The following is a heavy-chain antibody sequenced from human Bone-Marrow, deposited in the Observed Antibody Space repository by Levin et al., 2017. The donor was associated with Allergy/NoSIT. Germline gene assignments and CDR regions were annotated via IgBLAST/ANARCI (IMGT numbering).Heavy chain of an antibody. D-gene: IGHD6-13*01. Sequence: PSQTLSLTCAISGDSISSNRDAWNWIRQSPSRGLEWLGRTYYRSKWYTDYAVSVKSRISISTDTSKNQFSLQLDSVTLEDSAMYYCAREQRISSWQSMGWFDPWGQGTLVTVSS. V-gene: IGHV6-1*01. J-gene: IGHJ5*01. CDR3: AREQRISSWQSMGWFDP. CDR2: TYYRSKWYT. CDR1: GDSISSNRDA.